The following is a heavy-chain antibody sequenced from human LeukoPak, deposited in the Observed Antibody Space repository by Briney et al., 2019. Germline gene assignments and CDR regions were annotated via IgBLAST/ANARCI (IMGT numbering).Heavy chain of an antibody. CDR2: ISYDGSNK. Sequence: QPGGSLRLSCAASGFTFSSYGMHWVRQAPGKGLEWVAVISYDGSNKYYADSVEGRFTISRDNSKNTLYLQMNSLRAEDTAVYYCAKAVAAAGIPAFGYWGQGTLVTVSS. J-gene: IGHJ4*02. D-gene: IGHD6-13*01. CDR3: AKAVAAAGIPAFGY. V-gene: IGHV3-30*18. CDR1: GFTFSSYG.